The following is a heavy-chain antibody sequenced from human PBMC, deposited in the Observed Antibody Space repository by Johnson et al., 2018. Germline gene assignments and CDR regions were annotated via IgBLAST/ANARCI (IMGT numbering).Heavy chain of an antibody. J-gene: IGHJ3*02. CDR2: IRSKAANFAT. CDR3: TRLVLGAADSSGPFEI. D-gene: IGHD3-22*01. V-gene: IGHV3-73*01. Sequence: EVQLLETGGGLVQPGGSLKLSCAASGFSFSDFSMHWVRQASGKGLEWVGRIRSKAANFATAYAASVKGRFTISRDESKNTAYLQMNSRKTEDTAVYYCTRLVLGAADSSGPFEIWGQGTMVPVSP. CDR1: GFSFSDFS.